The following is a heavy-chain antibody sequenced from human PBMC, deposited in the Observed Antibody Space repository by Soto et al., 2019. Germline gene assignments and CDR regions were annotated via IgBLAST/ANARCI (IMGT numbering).Heavy chain of an antibody. D-gene: IGHD6-19*01. CDR2: ISSSGSTI. Sequence: LRLSCAASGFTFSDYYMSWIRQAPGKGLEWVSYISSSGSTIYYADSVKGRFTISRDNAKNSLYLQMNSLRAEDTAVYYCARGIAVAGTDAFDIWGQGTMVTVSS. CDR3: ARGIAVAGTDAFDI. CDR1: GFTFSDYY. J-gene: IGHJ3*02. V-gene: IGHV3-11*01.